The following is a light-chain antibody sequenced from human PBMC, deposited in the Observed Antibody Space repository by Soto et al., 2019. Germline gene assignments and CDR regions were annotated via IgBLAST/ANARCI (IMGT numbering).Light chain of an antibody. V-gene: IGLV1-44*01. Sequence: QSVLTQPPSASGTPGQRVTLSCSGSSSNIGSNTVNWYQQLPGTAPKLLIYSNNQRPSGGPDRFSGSKSGTSASLAISGLQSEDEADYYCAAWDDSLNGVVFGGGTKLTVL. J-gene: IGLJ2*01. CDR3: AAWDDSLNGVV. CDR2: SNN. CDR1: SSNIGSNT.